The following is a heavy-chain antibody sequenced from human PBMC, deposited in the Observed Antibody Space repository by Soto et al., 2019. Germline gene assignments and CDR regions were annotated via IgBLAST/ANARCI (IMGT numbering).Heavy chain of an antibody. Sequence: PGGSLRLSCVGSGFTFNKYWMNWVRQAPGKGLEWVANINPDGSGKRCVDSVKGRFTISRDNAKNSLYLQMNSLRAEDTAVYYCAGWGQQNYWGLGTLVTVSS. V-gene: IGHV3-7*05. J-gene: IGHJ4*02. D-gene: IGHD3-16*01. CDR1: GFTFNKYW. CDR2: INPDGSGK. CDR3: AGWGQQNY.